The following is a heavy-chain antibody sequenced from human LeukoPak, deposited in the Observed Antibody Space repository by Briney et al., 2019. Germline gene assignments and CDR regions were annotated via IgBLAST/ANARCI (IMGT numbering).Heavy chain of an antibody. CDR1: GGSISSYY. V-gene: IGHV4-59*01. D-gene: IGHD1-14*01. CDR2: INYSGST. Sequence: SETLSLTCTVSGGSISSYYWSWIRQPPGKGLEWIGYINYSGSTKYNPSLKSRVTILVDTSKNQFSLKLSSVTAADTAVYYCARWSPGFDYWGQGTLVTVSS. J-gene: IGHJ4*02. CDR3: ARWSPGFDY.